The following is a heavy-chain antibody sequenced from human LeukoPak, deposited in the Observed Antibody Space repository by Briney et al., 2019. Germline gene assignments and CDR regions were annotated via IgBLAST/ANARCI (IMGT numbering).Heavy chain of an antibody. CDR3: ARGRFSGPDDY. D-gene: IGHD6-19*01. J-gene: IGHJ4*02. CDR2: IYSGGAT. CDR1: EFSVSSNY. Sequence: PGGSLRLSCAVSEFSVSSNYMNWVRQAPGKGLEWVSVIYSGGATYYADSVRGRFTISRDNSKNMVSLQMTSLGADDTAVYYCARGRFSGPDDYWGQGTLVTVSS. V-gene: IGHV3-53*01.